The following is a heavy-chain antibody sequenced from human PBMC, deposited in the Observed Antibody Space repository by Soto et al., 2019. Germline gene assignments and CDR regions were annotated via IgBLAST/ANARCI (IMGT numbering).Heavy chain of an antibody. CDR3: ARDLLRLGVVVNAADY. J-gene: IGHJ4*02. V-gene: IGHV3-7*01. D-gene: IGHD2-21*01. Sequence: GGSLRLSCAASGFTFSSYWMSWVRQAPGKGLEWVANIKQDGSEKYYVDSVKGRFTISRDNAKNSLYLQMNSLRAEDTAVYYCARDLLRLGVVVNAADYWGQGTLVTVSS. CDR1: GFTFSSYW. CDR2: IKQDGSEK.